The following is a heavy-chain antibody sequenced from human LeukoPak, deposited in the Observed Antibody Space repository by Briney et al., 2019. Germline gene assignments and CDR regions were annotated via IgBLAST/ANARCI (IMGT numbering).Heavy chain of an antibody. CDR1: GGSISSSSYY. CDR2: IYYSGST. D-gene: IGHD2-2*01. CDR3: ARLGSRAYCSSTSCSDY. V-gene: IGHV4-39*01. J-gene: IGHJ4*02. Sequence: SETLSLTCTVSGGSISSSSYYWGWIRQPPGKGLEWIGSIYYSGSTYYNPSLKSRVTISVDTSKNQFSLKLSSVTAADTAVYYCARLGSRAYCSSTSCSDYWGQGTLSPSPQ.